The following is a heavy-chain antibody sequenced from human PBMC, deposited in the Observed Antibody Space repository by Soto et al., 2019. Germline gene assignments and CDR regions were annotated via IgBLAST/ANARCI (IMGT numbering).Heavy chain of an antibody. CDR3: AKGRPYYYDSSGLNDAFDI. D-gene: IGHD3-22*01. J-gene: IGHJ3*02. V-gene: IGHV3-23*01. CDR2: ISGSGGST. Sequence: GGSLRLSCAASGFTFSSYAMSWVRQAPGKGLEWVSAISGSGGSTYYADSVKGRFTISRDNSKNTLYLQMNSLRAEDTAVYYCAKGRPYYYDSSGLNDAFDIWGQGTMVTVSS. CDR1: GFTFSSYA.